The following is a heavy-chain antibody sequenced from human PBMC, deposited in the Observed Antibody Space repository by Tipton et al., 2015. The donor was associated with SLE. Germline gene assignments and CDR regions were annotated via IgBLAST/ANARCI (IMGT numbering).Heavy chain of an antibody. CDR2: INHSGST. CDR1: GGSFSGYY. V-gene: IGHV4-34*01. J-gene: IGHJ4*02. D-gene: IGHD1-7*01. CDR3: ARGSEWVELQGYFDY. Sequence: LRLSCAVYGGSFSGYYWSWIRQPPGKGLEWIGEINHSGSTNYNPSLKSRVTISVDTSKNQFSLKLSSVTAADTAVYYCARGSEWVELQGYFDYWGQGTLVTVSS.